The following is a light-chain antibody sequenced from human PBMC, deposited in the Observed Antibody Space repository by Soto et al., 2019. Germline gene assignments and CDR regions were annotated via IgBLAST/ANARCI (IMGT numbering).Light chain of an antibody. CDR3: SSYTNINTRACV. J-gene: IGLJ1*01. CDR1: SSDVGGYNY. Sequence: QSALTQPASVSGSPGQSITISCTGTSSDVGGYNYVSWYQQHPGKAPKLMIYEVTDRPSGVSNRFSGSKSGNTASLTISGLQAEDEAEYYCSSYTNINTRACVFGTGTKVTGL. V-gene: IGLV2-14*01. CDR2: EVT.